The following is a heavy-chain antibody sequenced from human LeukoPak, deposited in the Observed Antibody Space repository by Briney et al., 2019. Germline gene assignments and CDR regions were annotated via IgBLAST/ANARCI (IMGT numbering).Heavy chain of an antibody. J-gene: IGHJ3*02. Sequence: ASVKVSCKASGYTFTGYYMHWVRQAPGQGLEWMGWINPNSGGTNYAQKFQGRVTMTRDTSISTAYMELSRLRSDDTAVYYCARALFRGVTLSDACDIWGQGTMVTVSS. V-gene: IGHV1-2*02. CDR3: ARALFRGVTLSDACDI. CDR1: GYTFTGYY. CDR2: INPNSGGT. D-gene: IGHD3-10*01.